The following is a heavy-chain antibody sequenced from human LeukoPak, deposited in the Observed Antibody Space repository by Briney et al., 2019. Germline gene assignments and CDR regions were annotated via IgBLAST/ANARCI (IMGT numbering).Heavy chain of an antibody. CDR3: ARIDSSGDDAFDI. D-gene: IGHD3-22*01. Sequence: SSETLSLTCAVYGGSFSGYYWSWIRQPPGKGLEWIGEINHSGSTYYNPSLKSRVTISVDRSKNQFSLKLSSVTAADTAVYYCARIDSSGDDAFDIWGQGTMVTVSS. CDR2: INHSGST. CDR1: GGSFSGYY. V-gene: IGHV4-34*01. J-gene: IGHJ3*02.